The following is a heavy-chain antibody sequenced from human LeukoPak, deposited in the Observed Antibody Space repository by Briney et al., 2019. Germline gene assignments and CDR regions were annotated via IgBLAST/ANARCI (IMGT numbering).Heavy chain of an antibody. D-gene: IGHD4-11*01. V-gene: IGHV3-66*01. CDR1: GFTVSSNY. CDR3: ARDRQRYRTFDY. CDR2: IYSGGST. Sequence: PGGSLRLSCAASGFTVSSNYMSWVRQAPGKGLEWVSVIYSGGSTYYADSVKGRFTISRDNSKTTLYLQMNSLRAEDTAVYYCARDRQRYRTFDYWGQGTLVTVSS. J-gene: IGHJ4*02.